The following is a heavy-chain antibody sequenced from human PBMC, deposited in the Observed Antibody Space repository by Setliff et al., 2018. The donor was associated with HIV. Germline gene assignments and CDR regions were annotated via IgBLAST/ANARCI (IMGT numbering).Heavy chain of an antibody. CDR1: GFTFDDYA. CDR2: INWSSRNM. D-gene: IGHD4-17*01. Sequence: HPGGSLRLSCAASGFTFDDYAMHWVRQAPGKGLEWVSGINWSSRNMGYADSVKGRFTISRDNAKYSLYLQMNTLRVEDTAVYYCMYGGRTATTHWGQGTLVTVSS. J-gene: IGHJ4*02. V-gene: IGHV3-9*01. CDR3: MYGGRTATTH.